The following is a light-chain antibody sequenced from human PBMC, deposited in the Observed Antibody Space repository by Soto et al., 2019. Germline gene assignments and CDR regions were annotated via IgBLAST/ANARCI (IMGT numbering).Light chain of an antibody. J-gene: IGKJ1*01. CDR1: QSVSSN. CDR3: QQYNNWPS. V-gene: IGKV3-15*01. CDR2: GAS. Sequence: EIVMTQSPATLSVSPGERATLSCRASQSVSSNLAWYQQKPGQAPRLLTYGASTRATGIPARFSGSGSGTEFTLTISSLQSEDFAVYYCQQYNNWPSSGQGTKVDIK.